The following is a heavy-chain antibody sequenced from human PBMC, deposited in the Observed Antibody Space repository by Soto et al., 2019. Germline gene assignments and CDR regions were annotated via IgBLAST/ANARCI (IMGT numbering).Heavy chain of an antibody. CDR3: ARHKGEPIAAAGSPYYYYGMDV. D-gene: IGHD6-13*01. V-gene: IGHV5-10-1*01. J-gene: IGHJ6*02. CDR1: GYSFTSYW. Sequence: PGESLKISCKGSGYSFTSYWISWVRQMPGKGLEWMGRIDPSDSYTNYSPSFQGHVTISADKSISTAYLQWSSLKASDTAMYYCARHKGEPIAAAGSPYYYYGMDVWGQGTTVTVSS. CDR2: IDPSDSYT.